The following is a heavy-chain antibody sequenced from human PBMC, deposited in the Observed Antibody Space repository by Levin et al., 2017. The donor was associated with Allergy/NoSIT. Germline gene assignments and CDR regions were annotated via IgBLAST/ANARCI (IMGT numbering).Heavy chain of an antibody. CDR2: ISSSSSI. J-gene: IGHJ4*02. Sequence: GESLKISCAASGFTFSTYGMNWVRQAPGKGLEWVSYISSSSSIFYADSVKGRFTISRDIAKNSLFLQMNNLRDEDTAVYYCARDLASSSALDYWGQGTLVTVSS. V-gene: IGHV3-48*02. D-gene: IGHD6-6*01. CDR1: GFTFSTYG. CDR3: ARDLASSSALDY.